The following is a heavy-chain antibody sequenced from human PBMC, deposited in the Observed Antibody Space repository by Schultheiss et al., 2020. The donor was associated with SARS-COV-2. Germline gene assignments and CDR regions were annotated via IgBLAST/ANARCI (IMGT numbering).Heavy chain of an antibody. CDR1: GGSVSSGSYY. CDR3: ARGFRYSYGGWFDP. CDR2: IYYSGST. V-gene: IGHV4-61*01. J-gene: IGHJ5*02. Sequence: SETLSLTCTVSGGSVSSGSYYWSWIRQPPGKGLEWIGYIYYSGSTNYNPSLKSRVTISVDTSKNQFSLKLSSVTAADTAVYYCARGFRYSYGGWFDPWGQGTLVTVSS. D-gene: IGHD5-18*01.